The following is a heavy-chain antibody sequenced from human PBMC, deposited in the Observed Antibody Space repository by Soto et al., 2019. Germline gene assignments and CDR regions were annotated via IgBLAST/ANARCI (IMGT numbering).Heavy chain of an antibody. Sequence: QVQLVESGGGVVQPGRSLRLSCAASGFTFRNYGMHWVRQAPGKGLEWVAVIWFDGTNKFYADSVKGRFTISRDNSKNTLYLQMNSLRAEDTAVYYCVRDDLGAAGTGYWGQGALVTVSS. V-gene: IGHV3-33*01. CDR1: GFTFRNYG. CDR3: VRDDLGAAGTGY. CDR2: IWFDGTNK. D-gene: IGHD6-13*01. J-gene: IGHJ4*02.